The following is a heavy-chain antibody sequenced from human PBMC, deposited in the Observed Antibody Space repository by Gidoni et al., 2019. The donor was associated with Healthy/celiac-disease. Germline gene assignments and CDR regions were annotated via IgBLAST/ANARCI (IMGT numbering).Heavy chain of an antibody. J-gene: IGHJ5*02. Sequence: QVQLVQPGAEVKKPGASVKVSCKASGYTFTGYYMHWVRQAPGQGLEWMGWINPNSGGTNYAQKFQGWVTMTRDTSISTAYMELSRLRSDDTAVYYCARATSGPPGDNWFDPWGQGTLVTVSS. V-gene: IGHV1-2*04. CDR2: INPNSGGT. D-gene: IGHD3-3*01. CDR1: GYTFTGYY. CDR3: ARATSGPPGDNWFDP.